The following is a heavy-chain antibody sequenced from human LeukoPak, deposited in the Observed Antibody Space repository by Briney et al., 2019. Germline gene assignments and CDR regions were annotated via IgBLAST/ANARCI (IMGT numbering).Heavy chain of an antibody. V-gene: IGHV4-39*01. CDR1: GGSISSSSYY. Sequence: SETLSLTCTVSGGSISSSSYYWGWIRQPPGKGLEWIGSIYYSGSTYYNPSLKSRVTISVDTSKNQFSLKLSSVTAADTAVYYCARQVTITFGGVIAFDYWGQGTLVTVTS. D-gene: IGHD3-16*02. CDR3: ARQVTITFGGVIAFDY. CDR2: IYYSGST. J-gene: IGHJ4*02.